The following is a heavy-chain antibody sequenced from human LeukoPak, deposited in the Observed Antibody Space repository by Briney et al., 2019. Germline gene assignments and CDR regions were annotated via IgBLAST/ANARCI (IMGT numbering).Heavy chain of an antibody. CDR3: AKVAVSTAGTWWFDT. J-gene: IGHJ5*02. V-gene: IGHV3-23*01. CDR1: GFTFSSYA. CDR2: IGGSGSST. Sequence: GGSLRLSRAASGFTFSSYAMGWVRQAPGKGLEWDSYIGGSGSSTYYADSVKGRITISRDNSRNTMFLQMNSLRADDTAVYYCAKVAVSTAGTWWFDTWGQGTLVTVSS. D-gene: IGHD6-13*01.